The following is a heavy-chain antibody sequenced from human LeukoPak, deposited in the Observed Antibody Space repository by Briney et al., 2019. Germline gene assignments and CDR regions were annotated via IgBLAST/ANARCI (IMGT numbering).Heavy chain of an antibody. D-gene: IGHD6-13*01. CDR3: ARPPSSLDAFDI. CDR1: GYSFSSYW. J-gene: IGHJ3*02. Sequence: GESLKISCKGSGYSFSSYWIAWVRQMPGKGLEWMGIIYPGDSDTRYSPSFQGQVTISADKSINTAYLQWSSLKASDTAMYYCARPPSSLDAFDIWGQGTMVTVSS. V-gene: IGHV5-51*01. CDR2: IYPGDSDT.